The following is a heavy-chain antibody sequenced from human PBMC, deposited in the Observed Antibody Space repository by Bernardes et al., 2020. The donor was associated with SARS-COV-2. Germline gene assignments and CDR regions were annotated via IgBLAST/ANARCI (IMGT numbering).Heavy chain of an antibody. Sequence: SESLSLTCAVSGDSVSSSTWWILVRQSPGVGLEYIAETYHTGTTKYKSSLKSRVTLSVDKPNNQFSLTLSSVTAADTAVYYCGGGTHYKFDYWGQGIRVTVPS. V-gene: IGHV4-4*02. CDR1: GDSVSSSTW. CDR3: GGGTHYKFDY. CDR2: TYHTGTT. D-gene: IGHD1-26*01. J-gene: IGHJ4*02.